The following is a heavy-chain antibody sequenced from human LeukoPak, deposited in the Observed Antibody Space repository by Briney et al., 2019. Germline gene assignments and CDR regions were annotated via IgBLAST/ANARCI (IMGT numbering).Heavy chain of an antibody. D-gene: IGHD7-27*01. CDR1: GFTFGSYT. CDR2: ITTGDGNT. V-gene: IGHV3-23*01. J-gene: IGHJ4*02. CDR3: AKDGGLWVSAHWGDS. Sequence: GGSLRLSCTASGFTFGSYTMTWVRQAPGKGLKWVSTITTGDGNTYYADSVKGRFTVSRDDSKNTLYLQMNSLRAEDTAVYYCAKDGGLWVSAHWGDSWGRGTLVTVSS.